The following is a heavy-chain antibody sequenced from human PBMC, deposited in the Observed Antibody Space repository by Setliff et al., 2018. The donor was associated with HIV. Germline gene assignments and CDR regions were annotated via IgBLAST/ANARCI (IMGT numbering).Heavy chain of an antibody. V-gene: IGHV1-46*01. Sequence: ASVKVSCKASGYTFTSYYIHWVRQAPGQGLEWMGVIHPSGGSTSYAQSFQDRVTMTRDTSTGTAYMELSSLRSEDTAVYYCARVRSCSGGSCYGGEYWFDPWGQGTLVTVSS. CDR3: ARVRSCSGGSCYGGEYWFDP. D-gene: IGHD2-15*01. J-gene: IGHJ5*02. CDR1: GYTFTSYY. CDR2: IHPSGGST.